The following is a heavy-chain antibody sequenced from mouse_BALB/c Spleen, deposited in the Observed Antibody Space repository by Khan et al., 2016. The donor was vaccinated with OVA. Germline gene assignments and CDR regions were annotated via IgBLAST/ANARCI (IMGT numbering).Heavy chain of an antibody. CDR1: GFSLTNYG. D-gene: IGHD1-1*02. CDR3: ARQPDYQYNIMDY. J-gene: IGHJ4*01. Sequence: QMQLAASVPGLAAPSQSLSIPCTLSGFSLTNYGVHLVLQSPGTGLAWLAVFWTAGHPYYYSALKSRLTITTDHSHIQVFLKKNSLQTDDTAMYYCARQPDYQYNIMDYWGQGTAGTVSS. V-gene: IGHV2-6-1*01. CDR2: FWTAGHP.